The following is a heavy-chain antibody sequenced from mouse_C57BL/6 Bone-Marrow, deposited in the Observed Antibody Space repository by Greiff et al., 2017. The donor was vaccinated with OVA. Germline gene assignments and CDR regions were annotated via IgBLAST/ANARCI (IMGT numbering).Heavy chain of an antibody. CDR3: ARFYVPWWYFDV. Sequence: QVQLQQSGAELVRPGTSVKVSCKASGYAFTHYLIEWVKQRPGQGLEWIGVINPGSGGTNYNEKFKGKATLTADKSSSTAYMQLSSLTSEDSAVYFCARFYVPWWYFDVWGTGTTVTVSS. J-gene: IGHJ1*03. V-gene: IGHV1-54*01. D-gene: IGHD1-1*01. CDR2: INPGSGGT. CDR1: GYAFTHYL.